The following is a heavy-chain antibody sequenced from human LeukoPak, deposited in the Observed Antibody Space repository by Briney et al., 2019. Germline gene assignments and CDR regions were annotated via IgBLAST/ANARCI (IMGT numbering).Heavy chain of an antibody. J-gene: IGHJ6*02. V-gene: IGHV4-59*01. CDR2: IYYSGST. D-gene: IGHD1-1*01. CDR1: GGSISSYY. Sequence: SEALSLTCTVSGGSISSYYWSWIRQPPGKGLEWIGYIYYSGSTNYNPSLKSRVTISVDTSKNQFSLKLSSVTAADTAVYYCARGQLERAPHYYYGMDVWGQGTTVTVSS. CDR3: ARGQLERAPHYYYGMDV.